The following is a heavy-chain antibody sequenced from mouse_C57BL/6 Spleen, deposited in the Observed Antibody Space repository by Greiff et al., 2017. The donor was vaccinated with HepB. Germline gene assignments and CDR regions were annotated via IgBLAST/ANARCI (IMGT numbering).Heavy chain of an antibody. Sequence: QVQLQQPGAELVRPGTSVKLSCKASGYTFTSYWMHWVKQRPGQGLEWIGVIDPSDSYTNYNQKFKGKATLTVDTSSSTAYMQLSSLTSEDSAVYYCARDSSGPPFDYWGQGTTLTVSS. CDR3: ARDSSGPPFDY. CDR2: IDPSDSYT. V-gene: IGHV1-59*01. D-gene: IGHD3-2*02. CDR1: GYTFTSYW. J-gene: IGHJ2*01.